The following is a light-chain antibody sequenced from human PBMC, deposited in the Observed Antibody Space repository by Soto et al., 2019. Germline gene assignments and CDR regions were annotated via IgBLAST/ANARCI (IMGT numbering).Light chain of an antibody. CDR2: GAS. V-gene: IGKV3-20*01. CDR1: QSVGSSY. J-gene: IGKJ2*01. CDR3: QQYGSLYT. Sequence: EIVLTQSPGTLSLSPGERATLSCRASQSVGSSYLAWYQQKPGQAPRLLIYGASSRATGTPDRFSGSGSGTDFTLTISGLEPEDFAVYYGQQYGSLYTFGQGTKLEIK.